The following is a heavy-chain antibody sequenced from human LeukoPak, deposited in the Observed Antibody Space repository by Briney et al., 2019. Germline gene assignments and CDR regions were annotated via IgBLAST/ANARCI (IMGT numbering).Heavy chain of an antibody. D-gene: IGHD3-3*01. CDR3: AKTLRFLEWLSPLDY. CDR1: GFTFSSYG. V-gene: IGHV3-30*02. CDR2: IRYDGSNK. J-gene: IGHJ4*02. Sequence: QPGGSLRLSCAASGFTFSSYGMHWVRQAPGKGLEWVAFIRYDGSNKYYADSVKGRFTISRDNSKNTLYLQMNSLRAEDTAVYYCAKTLRFLEWLSPLDYWGQGTLITVSS.